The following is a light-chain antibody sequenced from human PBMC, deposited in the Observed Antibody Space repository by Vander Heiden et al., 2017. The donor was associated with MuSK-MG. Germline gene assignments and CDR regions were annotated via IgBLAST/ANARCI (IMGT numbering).Light chain of an antibody. CDR1: QTISNNY. Sequence: IVLTQSPGTLSLSPGQGATLSCRASQTISNNYLAWYQQKPGQAPRLLIYDASRRANGISDRFGGSGSGTDFTLTSNGLEPEDFAVYYWQQDGSSWTFGQGTKVEIE. CDR2: DAS. J-gene: IGKJ1*01. V-gene: IGKV3-20*01. CDR3: QQDGSSWT.